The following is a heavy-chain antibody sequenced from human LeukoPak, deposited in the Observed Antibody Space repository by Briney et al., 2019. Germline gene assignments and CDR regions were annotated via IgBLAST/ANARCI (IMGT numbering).Heavy chain of an antibody. CDR3: ARDLSFGSLDF. CDR1: GFILSTHG. D-gene: IGHD1-26*01. CDR2: MWYDGSRE. J-gene: IGHJ4*02. Sequence: GGSLRLSCAASGFILSTHGMHWVRQAPGKGLEWVAGMWYDGSREDYADSVKARFTISRDMSKNTLNLQMNSLRVEDTAMFYCARDLSFGSLDFRGQGTLVTVSS. V-gene: IGHV3-33*01.